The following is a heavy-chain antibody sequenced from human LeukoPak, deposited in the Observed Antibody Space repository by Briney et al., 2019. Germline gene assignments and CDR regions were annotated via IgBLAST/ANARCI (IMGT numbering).Heavy chain of an antibody. V-gene: IGHV3-21*01. D-gene: IGHD2-21*01. J-gene: IGHJ4*02. CDR1: GFTFSSYN. CDR2: ISSSSSYI. CDR3: AREIPVTPVCFDY. Sequence: PGGSVRLSCAASGFTFSSYNMNWVRQAPGKGLEWVSFISSSSSYIYYSDSVKGRFTISRDNAMNSLYLQMNSLRAEDTAVYYCAREIPVTPVCFDYWGQGTLVTVSS.